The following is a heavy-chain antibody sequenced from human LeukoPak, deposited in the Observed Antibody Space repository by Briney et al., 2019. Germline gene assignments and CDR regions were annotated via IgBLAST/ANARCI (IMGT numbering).Heavy chain of an antibody. CDR3: AYKAPTGWYQA. J-gene: IGHJ4*02. CDR2: IYWDDDK. V-gene: IGHV2-5*02. D-gene: IGHD6-19*01. Sequence: ESGPTLVNPTQTLTLTCTFSGFSLTTSGVAVGWIRQPPGKALEWLTLIYWDDDKRHSPSLKSGLTVTKDTSKNQVVLTVTNMDPVDTATYYCAYKAPTGWYQAWGQGTLVTVSS. CDR1: GFSLTTSGVA.